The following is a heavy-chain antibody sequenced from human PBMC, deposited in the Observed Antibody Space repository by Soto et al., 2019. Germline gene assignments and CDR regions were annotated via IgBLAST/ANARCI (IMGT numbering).Heavy chain of an antibody. CDR2: MNPNSGNT. V-gene: IGHV1-8*01. CDR1: GYIFTSSD. J-gene: IGHJ6*03. Sequence: QVQLVQSGAEVKKPGASVKVSCKASGYIFTSSDINWVRQATGQGLEWMGWMNPNSGNTGYAQKFQGRVTMTRNTSISTAYMELSSLRSEDTAVYYCASRGQTVDTAMEDYYYYYMDVWGKGTTVTVSS. D-gene: IGHD5-18*01. CDR3: ASRGQTVDTAMEDYYYYYMDV.